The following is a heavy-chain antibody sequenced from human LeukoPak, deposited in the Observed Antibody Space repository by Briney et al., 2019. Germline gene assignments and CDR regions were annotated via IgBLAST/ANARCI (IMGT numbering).Heavy chain of an antibody. D-gene: IGHD1-26*01. Sequence: SETLSLTCTVSGSMYNYYWSWIRQPPGKGLEWIGYIHYNGITNYNPSLKSRVTMSLDTSKNQVSLKLNSVTAADTAVYYCARHISTGGTYAHFDYWGQGTLVTVSS. CDR3: ARHISTGGTYAHFDY. V-gene: IGHV4-59*08. J-gene: IGHJ4*02. CDR1: GSMYNYY. CDR2: IHYNGIT.